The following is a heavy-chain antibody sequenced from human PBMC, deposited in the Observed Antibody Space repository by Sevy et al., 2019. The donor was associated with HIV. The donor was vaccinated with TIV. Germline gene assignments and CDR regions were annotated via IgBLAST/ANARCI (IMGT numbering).Heavy chain of an antibody. J-gene: IGHJ3*02. CDR1: GFTFASYS. Sequence: RGSLRLSCTASGFTFASYSMNWVRQTPGKGLEWVSCINIRSTDIKYADSVRGRFTISRDNAKNSLYLQMDSLRAEDTAVYYCARHSRRWLQLPDAFDIWGRGTMVIVSS. CDR2: INIRSTDI. CDR3: ARHSRRWLQLPDAFDI. V-gene: IGHV3-21*01. D-gene: IGHD1-1*01.